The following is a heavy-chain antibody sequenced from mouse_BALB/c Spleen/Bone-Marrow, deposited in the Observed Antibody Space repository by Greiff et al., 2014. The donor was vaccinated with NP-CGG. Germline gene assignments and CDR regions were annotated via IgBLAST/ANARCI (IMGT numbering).Heavy chain of an antibody. CDR1: GFTFSSYG. CDR3: VSPHYHGSRPWWYFDV. V-gene: IGHV5-6*01. J-gene: IGHJ1*01. CDR2: LSSGGSFT. Sequence: EVQGVESGGDLVKPGGSLKLSCAASGFTFSSYGMSWVRQTPDKRLEWVATLSSGGSFTYYPDSVKGRFTISRDNAKNTLFLQMSSLKTEDTAMYYCVSPHYHGSRPWWYFDVWGAGTTVTVSS. D-gene: IGHD1-1*01.